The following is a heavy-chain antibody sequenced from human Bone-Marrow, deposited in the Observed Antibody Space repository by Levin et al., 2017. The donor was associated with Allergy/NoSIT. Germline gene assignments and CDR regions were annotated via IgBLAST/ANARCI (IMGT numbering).Heavy chain of an antibody. V-gene: IGHV3-48*01. CDR2: INKFNSFR. CDR1: GFTFSSYD. CDR3: VRSETDAARHDHFNY. Sequence: PGGSLRLSCAASGFTFSSYDMNWVRQAPGRGLEWVSYINKFNSFRYYAESVKGRFTISRNNAANSLYLQMDNMRAEDTAIYYCVRSETDAARHDHFNYWGQGTLVTVAS. J-gene: IGHJ4*02. D-gene: IGHD6-6*01.